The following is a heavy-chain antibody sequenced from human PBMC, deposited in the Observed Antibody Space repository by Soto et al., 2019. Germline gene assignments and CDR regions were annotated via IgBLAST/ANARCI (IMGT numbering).Heavy chain of an antibody. J-gene: IGHJ6*02. CDR3: TKRRNVLRFLEWSSGMEV. Sequence: GGSLRLSCAASGFTFSSYGMHWVRQAPGKGLEWVAFISDDGSNKYYADSMKGRFTLSRDNSRRTLYLQMSSLRVEDTAVYYCTKRRNVLRFLEWSSGMEVWGQGTTVTVSS. D-gene: IGHD3-3*01. CDR1: GFTFSSYG. V-gene: IGHV3-30*18. CDR2: ISDDGSNK.